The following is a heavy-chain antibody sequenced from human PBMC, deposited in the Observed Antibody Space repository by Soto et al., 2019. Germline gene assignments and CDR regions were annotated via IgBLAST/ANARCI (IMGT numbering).Heavy chain of an antibody. CDR2: IKQDGRET. CDR3: ARGTSHYNYVHVWY. J-gene: IGHJ4*02. V-gene: IGHV3-7*03. CDR1: GFTFSSYW. Sequence: EVQLVESGGGLVQPGGSLRLSCAASGFTFSSYWVSWVRQAPGKALECVANIKQDGRETYYVDSVKGRFTISRDNANSALYLQMDSLGAEDTAVYYCARGTSHYNYVHVWYWGQGTHVIVSS. D-gene: IGHD3-16*01.